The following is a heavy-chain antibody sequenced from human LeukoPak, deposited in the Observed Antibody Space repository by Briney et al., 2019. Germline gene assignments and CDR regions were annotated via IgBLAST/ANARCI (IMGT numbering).Heavy chain of an antibody. CDR2: IYPGDSDT. V-gene: IGHV5-51*01. J-gene: IGHJ4*02. Sequence: GASLKISCKGSGSIFTNYWIGWVRQVPGKGLEWMGVIYPGDSDTRYSPSFQGQVTISADKSISTAYLQWSSLEASDSAMYYCARTQGLAAAHFDYWGQGTLVTVSS. CDR1: GSIFTNYW. D-gene: IGHD6-13*01. CDR3: ARTQGLAAAHFDY.